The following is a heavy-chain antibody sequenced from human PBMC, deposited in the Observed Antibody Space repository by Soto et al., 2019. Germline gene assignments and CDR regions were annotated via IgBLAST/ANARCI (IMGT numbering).Heavy chain of an antibody. CDR1: GGTFISYA. J-gene: IGHJ6*02. D-gene: IGHD2-2*01. V-gene: IGHV1-69*13. CDR2: IIPIFGTA. CDR3: ARRTIVVPAATGRGAYYGMDV. Sequence: ASVKVSCKASGGTFISYAISWVRQAPGQGLEWMGGIIPIFGTANYAQKFQGRVTITADESTSTAYMELSSLRSEDTAVYYCARRTIVVPAATGRGAYYGMDVWGQGTTVTVSS.